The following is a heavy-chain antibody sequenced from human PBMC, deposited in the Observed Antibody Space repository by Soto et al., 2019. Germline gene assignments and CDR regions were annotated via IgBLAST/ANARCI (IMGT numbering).Heavy chain of an antibody. CDR2: IYYSGST. D-gene: IGHD1-1*01. CDR1: GGSISSYY. J-gene: IGHJ3*02. CDR3: ARQWGTDAFDI. V-gene: IGHV4-59*08. Sequence: QVQLQESGPGLVKPSETLSLTCTVSGGSISSYYWSWIRQPPGKGLEWIGYIYYSGSTNYNPSLKNRVTIPVDTSKNQFSLKLSSVTAADTAVYYCARQWGTDAFDIWGQGKMVTVSS.